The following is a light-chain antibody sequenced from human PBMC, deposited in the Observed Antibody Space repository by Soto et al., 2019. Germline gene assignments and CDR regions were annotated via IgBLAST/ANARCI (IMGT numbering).Light chain of an antibody. Sequence: EIVMTQSPATLSVSPGERATLSCRASQNLSNTLAWYQQKPGQAPRLLIYGASTRATGIPARFSGSGSGTEFTLTIRSLPSEDFAVYYCQQYNNWPPWTFGQGTKVEIK. J-gene: IGKJ1*01. CDR1: QNLSNT. CDR3: QQYNNWPPWT. V-gene: IGKV3-15*01. CDR2: GAS.